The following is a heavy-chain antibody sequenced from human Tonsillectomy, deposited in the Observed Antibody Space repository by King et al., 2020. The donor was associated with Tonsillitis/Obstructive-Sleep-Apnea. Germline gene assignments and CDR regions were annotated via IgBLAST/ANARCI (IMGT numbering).Heavy chain of an antibody. CDR3: ARGGIAAAYYYYYMDV. Sequence: VQLVESGGGLIQPGGSLRLSCAASGFIVSSNYMSWVRQAPGKGLEWVSVIYSGGSTYYADSVKGRFTISRDNSKNPLYLQMNSLRAEDTAVYYCARGGIAAAYYYYYMDVWGKGTTVTVSS. CDR1: GFIVSSNY. V-gene: IGHV3-53*01. CDR2: IYSGGST. J-gene: IGHJ6*03. D-gene: IGHD6-25*01.